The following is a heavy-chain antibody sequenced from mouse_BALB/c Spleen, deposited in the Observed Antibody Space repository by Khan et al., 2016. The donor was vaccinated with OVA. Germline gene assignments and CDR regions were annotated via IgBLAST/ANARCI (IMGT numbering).Heavy chain of an antibody. J-gene: IGHJ2*01. Sequence: QVQLQQSGAELVRPGASVKLSCKTSGYIFTSYWIHWVKQRSGQGLEWIARIYPGTDNTYYNEKLRDNATLTADKSSSTAYIQLSSLKSEDSAVYFCAREEALYYFAYWGQGTTLTVSS. CDR1: GYIFTSYW. D-gene: IGHD1-1*01. V-gene: IGHV1S132*01. CDR2: IYPGTDNT. CDR3: AREEALYYFAY.